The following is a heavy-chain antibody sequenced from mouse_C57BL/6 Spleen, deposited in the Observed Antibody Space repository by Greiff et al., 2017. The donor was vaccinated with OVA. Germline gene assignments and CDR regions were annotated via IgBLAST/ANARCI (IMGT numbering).Heavy chain of an antibody. J-gene: IGHJ2*01. CDR1: GYTFTSYW. V-gene: IGHV1-59*01. Sequence: QVQLQQPGAELVRPGTSVKLSCKASGYTFTSYWMHWVKQRPGQGLEWIGVIDPSDSYTNYNQKFKGKATFTVDTSSSTAYMQLSSLTSEDSAVYYCSTYYYVSTLFDYWGQGTTLTVSS. D-gene: IGHD1-1*01. CDR2: IDPSDSYT. CDR3: STYYYVSTLFDY.